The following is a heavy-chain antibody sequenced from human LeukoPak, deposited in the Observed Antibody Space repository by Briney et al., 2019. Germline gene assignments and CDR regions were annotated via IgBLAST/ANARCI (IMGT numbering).Heavy chain of an antibody. CDR2: INPNSGGT. CDR3: ARDNRGEYYFDY. J-gene: IGHJ4*02. V-gene: IGHV1-2*02. D-gene: IGHD3-10*01. Sequence: GASVKVSCKTSGYTFTGYYLHWVRQAPGLGPEWMGWINPNSGGTKYAQKFQGRVTMTRDTSISTAYMEVTRVTSDDTAVYYCARDNRGEYYFDYWGQGTLVTVSS. CDR1: GYTFTGYY.